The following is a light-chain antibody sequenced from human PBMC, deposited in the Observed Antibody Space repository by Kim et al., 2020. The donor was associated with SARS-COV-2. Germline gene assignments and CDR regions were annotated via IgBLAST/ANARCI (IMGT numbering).Light chain of an antibody. CDR2: RDS. J-gene: IGLJ3*02. CDR1: NIGSKN. CDR3: QVWDSSTAV. Sequence: SYELTQPLSVSVALGQTARITCGGNNIGSKNVHWYQQKPGQAPVLVIYRDSNRPSGIPERFPGSNSGNTATLTISRAQAGDEADYYCQVWDSSTAVFGGG. V-gene: IGLV3-9*01.